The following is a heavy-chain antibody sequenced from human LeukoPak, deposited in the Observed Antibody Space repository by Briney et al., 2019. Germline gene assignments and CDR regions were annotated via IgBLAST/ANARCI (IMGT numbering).Heavy chain of an antibody. CDR3: ASFGGYDLGDY. J-gene: IGHJ4*02. D-gene: IGHD5-12*01. Sequence: GSSVKVSCKASGGTFSSYAISWVRQAPGQGLEWMGGIIPIFGTANYAQKLQGRVTITTDESTSTAYMELSSLRSEDTAVYYCASFGGYDLGDYWGQGTLVTVSS. V-gene: IGHV1-69*05. CDR1: GGTFSSYA. CDR2: IIPIFGTA.